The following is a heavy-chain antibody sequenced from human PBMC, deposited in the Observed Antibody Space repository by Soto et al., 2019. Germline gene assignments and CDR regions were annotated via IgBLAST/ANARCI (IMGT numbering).Heavy chain of an antibody. D-gene: IGHD6-19*01. CDR3: ARTDEWLDPSHNWFDP. Sequence: GESLKISCKGSGYSFTSYWIGWVRQMPGKGLEWMGIIYPGDSDTRYSPSFQGQVTISADKSISTAYLQWSSLKASDTAMYYCARTDEWLDPSHNWFDPWGQGTLVTVSS. V-gene: IGHV5-51*01. CDR2: IYPGDSDT. J-gene: IGHJ5*02. CDR1: GYSFTSYW.